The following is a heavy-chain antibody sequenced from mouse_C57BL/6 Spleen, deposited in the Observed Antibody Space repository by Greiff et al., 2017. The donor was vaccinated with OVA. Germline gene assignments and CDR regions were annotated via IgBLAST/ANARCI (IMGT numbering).Heavy chain of an antibody. J-gene: IGHJ3*01. Sequence: QVQLQQPGAELVKPGASVKMSCKASGYTFTSYWITWVKQRPGQGLEWIGDIYPGSGSTNYNEKFKSKATLTVDTSSSTAYMQLSSLTSEDSAVYYCANYYGSSYVASNQAWCAYWGQGTLVTVSA. V-gene: IGHV1-55*01. CDR1: GYTFTSYW. D-gene: IGHD1-1*01. CDR2: IYPGSGST. CDR3: ANYYGSSYVASNQAWCAY.